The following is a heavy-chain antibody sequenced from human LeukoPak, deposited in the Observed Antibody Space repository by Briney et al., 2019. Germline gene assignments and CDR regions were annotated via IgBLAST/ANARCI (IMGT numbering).Heavy chain of an antibody. V-gene: IGHV3-23*01. CDR2: ISNNGGST. CDR3: AKIGLHYYGSALKGAFDI. Sequence: GGSLRLSCAASGFTFSSYAMSWVRQAPGKGLEWVSRISNNGGSTYYTDSVKGRFTISRDNTKNTLSLQMNSLRAEDTAVYYCAKIGLHYYGSALKGAFDIWGQGTMVTVSS. D-gene: IGHD3-10*01. J-gene: IGHJ3*02. CDR1: GFTFSSYA.